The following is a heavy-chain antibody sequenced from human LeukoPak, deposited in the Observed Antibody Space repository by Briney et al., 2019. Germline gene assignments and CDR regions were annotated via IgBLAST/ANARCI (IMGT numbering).Heavy chain of an antibody. V-gene: IGHV4-34*12. CDR2: IVHSGNT. Sequence: PSETLSLTCTVSGGSISTYYWSWIRQPPGKGLEWIGEIVHSGNTKYNPSLKSRVTISVDTSKSQFSLNLTSVTAADTAVYYCARFGSSTWYKGAFDIWGQGTMVTVAS. J-gene: IGHJ3*02. CDR1: GGSISTYY. CDR3: ARFGSSTWYKGAFDI. D-gene: IGHD6-13*01.